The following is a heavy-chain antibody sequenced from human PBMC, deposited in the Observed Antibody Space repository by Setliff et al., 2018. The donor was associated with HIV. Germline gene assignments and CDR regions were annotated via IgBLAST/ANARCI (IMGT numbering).Heavy chain of an antibody. V-gene: IGHV1-69*13. CDR2: IIPLFGTA. Sequence: SVKVSCKASGGTFNINAVTWVRQAPGQGLEWVGAIIPLFGTANYAQKFQGRVTITADDSTSTVYMEVRSLRSAGTAVYYCSKVSEHRTSSGSFYYYMDVWGEGTTVTVSS. D-gene: IGHD6-6*01. CDR1: GGTFNINA. CDR3: SKVSEHRTSSGSFYYYMDV. J-gene: IGHJ6*03.